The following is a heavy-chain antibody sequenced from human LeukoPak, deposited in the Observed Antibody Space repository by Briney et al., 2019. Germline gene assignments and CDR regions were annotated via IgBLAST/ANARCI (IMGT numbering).Heavy chain of an antibody. D-gene: IGHD3-3*01. Sequence: SETLSLTCTVSGGSISSSSYYWGWIRRPPGKGLEWIGSIYYSGSTYYNPSLKSRVTISVDTSKNQFSLKLSSVTAADTAVYYCARGILEYYDFWSGLTTETYFDYWGQGTLVTVSS. V-gene: IGHV4-39*07. CDR2: IYYSGST. CDR1: GGSISSSSYY. J-gene: IGHJ4*02. CDR3: ARGILEYYDFWSGLTTETYFDY.